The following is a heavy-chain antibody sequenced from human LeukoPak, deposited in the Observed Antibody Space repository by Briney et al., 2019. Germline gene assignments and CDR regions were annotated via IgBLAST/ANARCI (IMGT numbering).Heavy chain of an antibody. V-gene: IGHV1-8*01. CDR2: MNPNSGNT. J-gene: IGHJ4*02. Sequence: GASVKVSCKASGYTFTSYDINWVRQATGQGLEWMGWMNPNSGNTGYAQKFQGRVTMTRNTSISTAYMELSSLRSEDTAVYYCASLSYYYDSSGYSFDYWGQGTLVTVSS. CDR3: ASLSYYYDSSGYSFDY. CDR1: GYTFTSYD. D-gene: IGHD3-22*01.